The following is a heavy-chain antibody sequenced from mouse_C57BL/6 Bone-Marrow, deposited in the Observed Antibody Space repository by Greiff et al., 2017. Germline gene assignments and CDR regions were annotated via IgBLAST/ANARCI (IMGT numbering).Heavy chain of an antibody. CDR3: ARSRPYYGSGNSYYFDY. V-gene: IGHV1-64*01. D-gene: IGHD1-1*01. CDR1: GYTFTSYW. Sequence: VKLQQPGAELVKPGASVKLSCKASGYTFTSYWMHWVKQRPGQGLEWIGMIHPNSGSTNYNEKFKSKATLTVDKSSSTAYMQLSSLTSEDSAVYYCARSRPYYGSGNSYYFDYWGQGTTLTVSS. J-gene: IGHJ2*01. CDR2: IHPNSGST.